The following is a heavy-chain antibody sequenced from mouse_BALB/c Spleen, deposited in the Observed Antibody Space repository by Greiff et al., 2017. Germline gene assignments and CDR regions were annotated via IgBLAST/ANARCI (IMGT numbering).Heavy chain of an antibody. J-gene: IGHJ4*01. CDR2: INPYNGDT. CDR3: ARFTTRDYYAMDY. D-gene: IGHD1-1*01. V-gene: IGHV1-20*02. CDR1: GYSFTGYF. Sequence: VQLQQSGPELVKPGASVKISCKASGYSFTGYFMNWVMQSHGKSLEWIGRINPYNGDTFYNQKFKGKATLTVDKSSSTAHMALRSLASEDSAVYYCARFTTRDYYAMDYWGQGTSVTVSS.